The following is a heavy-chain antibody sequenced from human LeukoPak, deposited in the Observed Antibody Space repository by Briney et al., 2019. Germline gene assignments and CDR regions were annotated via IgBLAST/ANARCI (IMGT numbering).Heavy chain of an antibody. CDR3: ARSPVTGLWLPRMYYFDY. D-gene: IGHD2-21*01. Sequence: GGSLRLSCAASGFTFNNYGLHWVRPAPGKGREWVAVVWYYGDNKYYADSVKGRFTISRDNSNNTLYLHMNSLRAEDTAVYYCARSPVTGLWLPRMYYFDYWGQGTLVTVSS. CDR1: GFTFNNYG. J-gene: IGHJ4*02. V-gene: IGHV3-33*01. CDR2: VWYYGDNK.